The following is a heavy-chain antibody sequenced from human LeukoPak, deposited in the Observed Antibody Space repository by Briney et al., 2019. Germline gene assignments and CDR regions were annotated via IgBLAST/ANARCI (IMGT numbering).Heavy chain of an antibody. CDR1: GYTLTELF. Sequence: ASVKVSCMVSGYTLTELFMHWVRQAPGKGLEWMGGFDPEDGETIYAQKFQGRVTMTEDTSTDTAYMELSSLRSEDTAVYYCATFGSSRVPAAIYRVDFDYWGQGTLVTVSS. V-gene: IGHV1-24*01. CDR3: ATFGSSRVPAAIYRVDFDY. J-gene: IGHJ4*02. CDR2: FDPEDGET. D-gene: IGHD2-2*02.